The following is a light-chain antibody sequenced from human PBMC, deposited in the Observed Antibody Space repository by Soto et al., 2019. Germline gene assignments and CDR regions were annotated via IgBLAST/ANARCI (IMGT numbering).Light chain of an antibody. V-gene: IGKV1-8*01. CDR1: QDIIDY. CDR2: ASS. Sequence: AIRMTQSPSSLSASTGDRVTITCRASQDIIDYLAWYQQKPGKAPELLIYASSTLQSGVPSRFGGSGSGTNFTLAISRLQSVDFATYDGQQYYNYPRSFGQGTKVEIK. J-gene: IGKJ1*01. CDR3: QQYYNYPRS.